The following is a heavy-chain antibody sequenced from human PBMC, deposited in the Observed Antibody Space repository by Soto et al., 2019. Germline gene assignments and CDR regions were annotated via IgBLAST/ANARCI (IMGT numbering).Heavy chain of an antibody. Sequence: GGSLRLSCAASGFTFSSYAMSWVRQAPGKGLEWVSAISGSGGSTYYADSVKGRFTISRDNSENTLYLQMNSLRAEDTAVYYCASITIFGVVIRYFDYWGQGTLVTVSS. D-gene: IGHD3-3*01. CDR3: ASITIFGVVIRYFDY. CDR1: GFTFSSYA. CDR2: ISGSGGST. V-gene: IGHV3-23*01. J-gene: IGHJ4*02.